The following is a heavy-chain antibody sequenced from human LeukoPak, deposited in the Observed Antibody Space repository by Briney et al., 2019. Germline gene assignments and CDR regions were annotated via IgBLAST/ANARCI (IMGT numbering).Heavy chain of an antibody. J-gene: IGHJ4*02. V-gene: IGHV3-43*02. CDR1: GFTFDDYA. CDR2: ISGDGGST. Sequence: GGSLRLSCAASGFTFDDYAMHWVRQAPGKGLEWVSLISGDGGSTYYADSVKGRFTISRDNSKNTLYLQMNSLRAEDTAVYYCEGSSYPFDYWGQGTLVTVSS. CDR3: EGSSYPFDY. D-gene: IGHD6-6*01.